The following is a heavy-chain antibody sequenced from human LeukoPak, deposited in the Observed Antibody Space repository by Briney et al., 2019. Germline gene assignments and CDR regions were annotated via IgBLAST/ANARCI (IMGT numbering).Heavy chain of an antibody. D-gene: IGHD5-24*01. CDR2: ISGSGGST. V-gene: IGHV3-23*01. J-gene: IGHJ6*04. CDR1: GFTFSSYA. Sequence: GGSLRLSCAASGFTFSSYAMSWVRQAPGKGLEWVSAISGSGGSTYYADSVKGRFTISRDNAKNSLYLQMNSLRAEDTAVYYCARGGLGDGVDVWGKGTTVTVSS. CDR3: ARGGLGDGVDV.